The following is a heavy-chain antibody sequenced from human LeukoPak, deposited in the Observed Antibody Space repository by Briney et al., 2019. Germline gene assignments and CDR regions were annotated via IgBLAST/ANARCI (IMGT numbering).Heavy chain of an antibody. D-gene: IGHD3-3*01. CDR3: AKPLYDFVPLDFDY. CDR1: GLTFSSYA. Sequence: GGSLGLSCAASGLTFSSYAMSWVRQAPGKGLEWVSAISGSGGSTYYADSVKGRFTISRDNSKNTLYLQMNSLRAEDTAVYYCAKPLYDFVPLDFDYWGQGTLVTVSS. V-gene: IGHV3-23*01. CDR2: ISGSGGST. J-gene: IGHJ4*02.